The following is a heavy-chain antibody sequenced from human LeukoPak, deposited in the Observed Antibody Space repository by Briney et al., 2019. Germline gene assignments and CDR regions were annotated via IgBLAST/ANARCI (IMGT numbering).Heavy chain of an antibody. V-gene: IGHV3-21*01. CDR1: GFTFSSYS. D-gene: IGHD3-3*01. CDR3: ARGKNDFWSGSWYFDL. CDR2: ISSSSSYI. Sequence: GGSLRLSCAASGFTFSSYSMNWVRQAPGKGLEWVSSISSSSSYIYYADSVKGRFTISRDNAKNSLYLQMNSLRAEDTAVYYCARGKNDFWSGSWYFDLWGRGTLVTVSS. J-gene: IGHJ2*01.